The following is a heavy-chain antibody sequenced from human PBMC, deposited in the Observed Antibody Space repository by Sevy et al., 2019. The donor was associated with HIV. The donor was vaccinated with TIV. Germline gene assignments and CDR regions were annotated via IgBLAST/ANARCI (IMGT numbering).Heavy chain of an antibody. CDR1: GFTFSSYG. CDR2: ISSSSSTI. CDR3: ARVHPDEHYFDY. Sequence: GGSLRLSCAASGFTFSSYGMNWVRQAPGKGLEWVSYISSSSSTIYYAHSVKGRFTISRDNAKNSPYWQMNRLRDEDTAVYYCARVHPDEHYFDYWGQGTLSPSPQ. J-gene: IGHJ4*02. V-gene: IGHV3-48*02.